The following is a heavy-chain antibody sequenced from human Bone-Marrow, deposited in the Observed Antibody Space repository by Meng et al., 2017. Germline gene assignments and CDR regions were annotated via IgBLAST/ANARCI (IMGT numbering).Heavy chain of an antibody. J-gene: IGHJ1*01. V-gene: IGHV1-3*01. CDR1: GYTFTSYA. CDR2: INAGNGNT. D-gene: IGHD6-13*01. Sequence: SVTVSCKASGYTFTSYAMHWALQAPGQRLEWMGWINAGNGNTKYSQKFQGRVTITRETSARTAYMELSSLRSEDKAVYYCARGPSTPKGSSWYLGYFQHWGQGNLVNVSS. CDR3: ARGPSTPKGSSWYLGYFQH.